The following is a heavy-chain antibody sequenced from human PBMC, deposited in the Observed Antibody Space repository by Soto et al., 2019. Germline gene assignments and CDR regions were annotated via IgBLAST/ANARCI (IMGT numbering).Heavy chain of an antibody. CDR2: MNPNSGNT. V-gene: IGHV1-8*01. D-gene: IGHD3-3*01. J-gene: IGHJ4*02. CDR1: GYTFTSYD. CDR3: ARGPADYDFWSGYYTGLGGDY. Sequence: QVQLVQSGAEVKKPGASVKVSCKASGYTFTSYDINWVRQATGQGLEWMGWMNPNSGNTGYAQKFQGRVTMTRNTSISTAYMELRSLRSEDTAVYYCARGPADYDFWSGYYTGLGGDYWGQGTLVTVSS.